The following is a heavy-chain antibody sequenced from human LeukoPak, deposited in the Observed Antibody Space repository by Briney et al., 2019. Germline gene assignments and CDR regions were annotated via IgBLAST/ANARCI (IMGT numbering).Heavy chain of an antibody. Sequence: PGGSLRLSCAASGFTFSSYWMSWVRQAPGKGLEWVANIKQDGSEKYYVDSVKGRFTISRDNAKNSLYLQMNSLRAEDTAVYYCARTQTDDYYGSGSYYNAYHFDYWGQGTLVTVSS. CDR2: IKQDGSEK. CDR3: ARTQTDDYYGSGSYYNAYHFDY. D-gene: IGHD3-10*01. CDR1: GFTFSSYW. V-gene: IGHV3-7*01. J-gene: IGHJ4*02.